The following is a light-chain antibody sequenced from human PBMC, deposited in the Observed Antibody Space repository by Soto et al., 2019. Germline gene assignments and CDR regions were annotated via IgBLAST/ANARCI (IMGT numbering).Light chain of an antibody. CDR1: QSVSSY. V-gene: IGKV3-20*01. CDR2: DAS. J-gene: IGKJ1*01. CDR3: QQYGSSPRT. Sequence: EIVWTQSPATLSLSPGERATLSFRASQSVSSYLAWYQQKPGQAPRLLIYDASNRATGIPDRFSGSGSGTDFTLTISRLEPEDFAVYYCQQYGSSPRTFGQGTKVDIK.